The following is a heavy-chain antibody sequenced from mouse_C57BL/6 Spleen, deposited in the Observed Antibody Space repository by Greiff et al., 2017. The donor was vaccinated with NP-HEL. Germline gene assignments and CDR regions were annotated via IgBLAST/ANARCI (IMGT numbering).Heavy chain of an antibody. D-gene: IGHD4-1*01. CDR2: IDPENGAT. Sequence: EVQLQQSGAELVRPGASVKLSCTASGFNIKDDYMHWVKQRPEQGLEWIGWIDPENGATEYASKFQGKATITADTSSNTAYLQLSSLPSEDTAVYYCNTRESSWDGMDYWGQGTSVTVSS. CDR1: GFNIKDDY. J-gene: IGHJ4*01. CDR3: NTRESSWDGMDY. V-gene: IGHV14-4*01.